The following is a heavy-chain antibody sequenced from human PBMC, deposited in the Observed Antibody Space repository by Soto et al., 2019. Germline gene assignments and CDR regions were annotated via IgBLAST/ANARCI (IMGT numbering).Heavy chain of an antibody. Sequence: PSETLSLTCTVSGGSISSYYWSWIRQPPGKGLEWIGYIYYSGSTNYNPSLKSRVTISVDTSKNQFSLKLSSVTAADTAVYYCARDRRLITMFRGVSLWFDPWGQGTLVTVSS. D-gene: IGHD3-10*01. CDR2: IYYSGST. V-gene: IGHV4-59*12. J-gene: IGHJ5*02. CDR1: GGSISSYY. CDR3: ARDRRLITMFRGVSLWFDP.